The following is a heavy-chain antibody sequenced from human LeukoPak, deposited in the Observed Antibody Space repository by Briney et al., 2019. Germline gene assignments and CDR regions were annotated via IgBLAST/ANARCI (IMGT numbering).Heavy chain of an antibody. V-gene: IGHV3-23*01. D-gene: IGHD3-3*01. CDR1: GSTFSSYA. Sequence: GGSLRLSCAGSGSTFSSYAMSWVRQAPGKGLEWVSGIRGGGGSTYYADSVKGRFAISRDNSKNTLYLQMNSLRAEDTAVYYCAKQGSDYYFWSGGYYMDVWGKGTTVTVSS. J-gene: IGHJ6*03. CDR3: AKQGSDYYFWSGGYYMDV. CDR2: IRGGGGST.